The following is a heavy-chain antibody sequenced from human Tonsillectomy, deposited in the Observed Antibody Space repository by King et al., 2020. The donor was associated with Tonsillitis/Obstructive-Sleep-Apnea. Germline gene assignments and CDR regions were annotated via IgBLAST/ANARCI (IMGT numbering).Heavy chain of an antibody. Sequence: QLVQSGGDMKMPGASVKISCQASGYNFTRYAINWVRQAPGQGLKWLGWISGHNGNTNYAQDLQDRVTMTTDTSTSTVYMELRRLRSDDTALYYCARFISIFDGGMDFWGQGTTVTVSS. CDR2: ISGHNGNT. J-gene: IGHJ6*02. D-gene: IGHD3-3*01. V-gene: IGHV1-18*01. CDR1: GYNFTRYA. CDR3: ARFISIFDGGMDF.